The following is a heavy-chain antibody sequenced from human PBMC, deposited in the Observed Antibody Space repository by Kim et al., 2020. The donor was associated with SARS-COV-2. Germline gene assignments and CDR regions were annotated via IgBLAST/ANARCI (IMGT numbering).Heavy chain of an antibody. V-gene: IGHV5-51*01. CDR2: IYPGDSET. CDR1: GYTFTRYW. J-gene: IGHJ6*02. Sequence: GESLKISCKASGYTFTRYWIGWVRQMPGKGLEWLGIIYPGDSETRYSPSFQGQVTISADKSITTAYLQWSSLEASDTAMYYCAGRSESYHGLDVWGQGTTVTVSS. CDR3: AGRSESYHGLDV.